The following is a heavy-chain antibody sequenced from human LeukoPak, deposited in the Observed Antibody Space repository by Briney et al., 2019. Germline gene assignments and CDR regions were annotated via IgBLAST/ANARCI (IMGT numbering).Heavy chain of an antibody. CDR3: ARDHDSSGQGDFQH. D-gene: IGHD6-19*01. Sequence: GGSLRLSCAASGFTFSSYSMNWVRQAPGKGLEWVSSISSSSSYIYYADSVKGRFTISSDNPNNALYLQMNSLRAEETAVYYCARDHDSSGQGDFQHWGQGTLVTVSS. CDR2: ISSSSSYI. J-gene: IGHJ1*01. V-gene: IGHV3-21*01. CDR1: GFTFSSYS.